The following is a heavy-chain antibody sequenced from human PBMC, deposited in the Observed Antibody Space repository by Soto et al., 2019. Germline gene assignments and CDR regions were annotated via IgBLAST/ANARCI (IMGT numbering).Heavy chain of an antibody. V-gene: IGHV4-4*07. CDR1: GGSISSYY. CDR2: IYTSGST. CDR3: ARDDRRFGLGFVLGY. Sequence: SETLSLTCTVSGGSISSYYWSWIRQPAGKGLEWIGRIYTSGSTNYNPSLKSRVTMSVDTSKNQFSLKLSSVTAADTAVYYCARDDRRFGLGFVLGYWGQGTLVTVSS. J-gene: IGHJ4*02. D-gene: IGHD2-8*02.